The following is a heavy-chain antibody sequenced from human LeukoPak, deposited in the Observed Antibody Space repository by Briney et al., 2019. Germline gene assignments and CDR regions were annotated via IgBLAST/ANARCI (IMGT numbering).Heavy chain of an antibody. Sequence: SETLSLTCTVSGGSISSGDFYWSWIRQHPGKGLEWIGYIYYSGTTYYSPSLKSRVTISLDTTKNQFSLKLSSVTAADTAVYYCARGARAGYNLEPFDYWGQGTLVTVSS. D-gene: IGHD5-24*01. CDR2: IYYSGTT. CDR3: ARGARAGYNLEPFDY. V-gene: IGHV4-31*03. J-gene: IGHJ4*02. CDR1: GGSISSGDFY.